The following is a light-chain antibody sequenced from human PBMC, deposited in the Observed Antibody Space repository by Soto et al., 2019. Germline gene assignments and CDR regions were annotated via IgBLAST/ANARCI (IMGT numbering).Light chain of an antibody. Sequence: QSALTQPASVSGSPGQSITISCTGTSRDVGGYNYVSWYQQHPGKAPKLMIYDVSNRPSGVSNRFSGSKSGNTASLTISGLQAEDEADYYCCSYTSSSTKVFGGGTKLTVL. V-gene: IGLV2-14*01. CDR3: CSYTSSSTKV. CDR1: SRDVGGYNY. J-gene: IGLJ3*02. CDR2: DVS.